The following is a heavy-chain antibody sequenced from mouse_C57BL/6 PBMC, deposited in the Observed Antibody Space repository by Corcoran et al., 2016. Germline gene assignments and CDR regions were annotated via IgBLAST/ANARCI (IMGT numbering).Heavy chain of an antibody. CDR3: ARSTTVVAWDY. Sequence: QIQLVQSGPALKKPGETVKISCKASGYTFTTYGMSWVKQAPGKGLKWMGWINTYSGVPTYADDFKGRFAFSLETSASTAYLQINNLKNEDTATYFCARSTTVVAWDYWGQGTSVTVSS. D-gene: IGHD1-1*01. CDR1: GYTFTTYG. J-gene: IGHJ4*01. CDR2: INTYSGVP. V-gene: IGHV9-3*01.